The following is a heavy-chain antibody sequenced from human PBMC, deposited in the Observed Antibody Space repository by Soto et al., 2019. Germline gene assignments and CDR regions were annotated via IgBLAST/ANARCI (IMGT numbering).Heavy chain of an antibody. Sequence: GASVKVSCKASGYTFTSYGISWVRQAPGQGLEWMGWISAYNGNTNYAQKLQGRVTMTTDTSTSTAYMELRSLRSDDTAVYYCARDPLRKYDFWSGYYLRWDYWGQGTLVTVSS. V-gene: IGHV1-18*01. D-gene: IGHD3-3*01. J-gene: IGHJ4*02. CDR1: GYTFTSYG. CDR2: ISAYNGNT. CDR3: ARDPLRKYDFWSGYYLRWDY.